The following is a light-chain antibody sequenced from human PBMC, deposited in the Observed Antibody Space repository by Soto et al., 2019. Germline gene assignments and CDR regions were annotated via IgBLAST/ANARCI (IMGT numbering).Light chain of an antibody. CDR3: VAWDADGNRLV. V-gene: IGLV1-36*01. CDR2: NDD. J-gene: IGLJ2*01. CDR1: RTNIAHNG. Sequence: LPPPRAVSGAPKQRVTMSCSGSRTNIAHNGVNWYQHLPGKAPRLLVYNDDLLSSGVSDRFSASKSGPSASLAISGLQSDDEGDYHCVAWDADGNRLVVGGWTKGTVI.